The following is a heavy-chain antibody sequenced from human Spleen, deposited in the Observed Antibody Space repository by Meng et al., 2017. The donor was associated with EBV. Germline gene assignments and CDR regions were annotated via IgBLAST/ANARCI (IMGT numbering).Heavy chain of an antibody. Sequence: VQLVEPGGGLVQPGGSLRLSCAASGLTFSKTWMTWVRQAPGKGLEWVGRIKSKTDGGTTDYAAPVKGRFTISRDDSKKTLYLQMSSLKTEDTAVYYCTTNRGSKWGQGTLVTVSS. J-gene: IGHJ4*02. D-gene: IGHD5-12*01. V-gene: IGHV3-15*01. CDR3: TTNRGSK. CDR1: GLTFSKTW. CDR2: IKSKTDGGTT.